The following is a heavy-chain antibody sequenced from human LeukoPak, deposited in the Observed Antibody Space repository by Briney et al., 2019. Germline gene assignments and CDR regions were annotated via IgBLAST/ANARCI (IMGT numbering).Heavy chain of an antibody. D-gene: IGHD2-15*01. CDR2: ISGSGGST. CDR3: AKGRWRAYYFDY. J-gene: IGHJ4*02. Sequence: GGSLRLSCAASGFTFSSYSMNWVRQAPGKGLEWVSAISGSGGSTYYADSVKGRFTISRDNSKNTLYLQMNSLRAEDTAVYYCAKGRWRAYYFDYWGQGTLVTVSS. CDR1: GFTFSSYS. V-gene: IGHV3-23*01.